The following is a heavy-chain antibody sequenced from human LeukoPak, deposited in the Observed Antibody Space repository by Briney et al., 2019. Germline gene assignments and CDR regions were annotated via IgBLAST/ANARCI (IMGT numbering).Heavy chain of an antibody. CDR1: GGSFSGYY. CDR2: INHSGST. D-gene: IGHD1-26*01. J-gene: IGHJ3*02. CDR3: ARGVPKWGDI. Sequence: SETLSLTCAVYGGSFSGYYWSWIRQPPGKGLEWIGEINHSGSTNYNPSLKSRVTISVDTSKNQFSLKLSSVTAADTAVYYCARGVPKWGDIWGQGTMVTVSS. V-gene: IGHV4-34*01.